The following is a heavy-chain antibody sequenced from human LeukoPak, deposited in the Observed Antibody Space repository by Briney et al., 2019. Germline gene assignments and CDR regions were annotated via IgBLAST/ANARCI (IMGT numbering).Heavy chain of an antibody. J-gene: IGHJ4*02. CDR3: TTGLGITLIRGVIVY. Sequence: DGETTDYAAPLKGRFTMSRDDAEATLYLQINSLMTEDTAVYYCTTGLGITLIRGVIVYWGQGTLVTVSS. D-gene: IGHD3-10*01. V-gene: IGHV3-15*01. CDR2: DGETT.